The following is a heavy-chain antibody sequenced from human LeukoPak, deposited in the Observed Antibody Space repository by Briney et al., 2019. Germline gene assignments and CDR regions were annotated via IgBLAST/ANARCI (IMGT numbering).Heavy chain of an antibody. Sequence: SETLSLTCTVSGGSISTNYWSWIRQPPGKGLEWIGYTSYSGSTNYNPSLKSRVTMSLDTSKNQISLQLRSVTAADTAVYYCARETTYYPILTGYGFSSYFDYWGQGTLVTVSS. D-gene: IGHD3-9*01. CDR2: TSYSGST. V-gene: IGHV4-59*01. J-gene: IGHJ4*02. CDR1: GGSISTNY. CDR3: ARETTYYPILTGYGFSSYFDY.